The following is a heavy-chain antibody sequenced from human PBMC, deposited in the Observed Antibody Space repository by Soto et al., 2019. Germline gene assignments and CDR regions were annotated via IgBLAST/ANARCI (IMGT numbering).Heavy chain of an antibody. Sequence: ASVKVSCKASGYSFTSLDINWVRQTAGQGLEWMGWMQPSTGRTGYAQKFQGRVTMTRDTSINTAYMELTTLTSDDTAFYYCARGVSAGVDYWGHGTLVTVSS. CDR2: MQPSTGRT. D-gene: IGHD1-26*01. J-gene: IGHJ4*01. V-gene: IGHV1-8*01. CDR3: ARGVSAGVDY. CDR1: GYSFTSLD.